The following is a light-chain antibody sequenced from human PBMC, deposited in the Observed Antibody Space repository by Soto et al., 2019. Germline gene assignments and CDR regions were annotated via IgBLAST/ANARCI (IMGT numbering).Light chain of an antibody. CDR2: ASS. CDR1: TSNIGAHYD. J-gene: IGLJ1*01. Sequence: QSVLTQPPSVSGAPGQRVTISCTGSTSNIGAHYDVHWYQQLPGKAPKLLIFASSNRPSGVPGRFSGSEFGTSASLAITGLQTEDEADYYCQSYDDSLRAYVFGSGTKLTVL. V-gene: IGLV1-40*01. CDR3: QSYDDSLRAYV.